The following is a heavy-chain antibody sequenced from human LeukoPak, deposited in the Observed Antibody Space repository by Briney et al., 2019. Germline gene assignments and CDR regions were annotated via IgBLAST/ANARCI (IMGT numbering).Heavy chain of an antibody. CDR2: INHSGST. J-gene: IGHJ4*02. V-gene: IGHV4-34*01. CDR3: ARAPDSSDYYYLDY. D-gene: IGHD3-22*01. CDR1: GGSFSGYY. Sequence: SATLSLTCAVYGGSFSGYYWSWIRQPSGKGLEWTGEINHSGSTNYNPSLKSRVTISVDTSKNQFSLKLSSVTAADTAVYYCARAPDSSDYYYLDYWGQGTLVTVPS.